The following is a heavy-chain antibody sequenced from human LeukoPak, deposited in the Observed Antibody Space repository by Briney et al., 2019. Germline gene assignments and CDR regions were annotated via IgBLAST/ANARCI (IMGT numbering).Heavy chain of an antibody. J-gene: IGHJ5*02. CDR3: ATDRGGWTT. CDR1: GFTFSSYL. V-gene: IGHV3-74*01. CDR2: ITGDGSNT. Sequence: GGSLRHSCAASGFTFSSYLMHWVRQAPGKGLVWVSRITGDGSNTIYADSVQGRFTISRDNAKNTLYLQMNSLRAEDTAVYYCATDRGGWTTWGQGTLVTVSS. D-gene: IGHD3-10*01.